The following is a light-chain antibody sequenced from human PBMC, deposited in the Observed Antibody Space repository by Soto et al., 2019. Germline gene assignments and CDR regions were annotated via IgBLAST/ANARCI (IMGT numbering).Light chain of an antibody. CDR2: HAS. CDR1: ESISNW. CDR3: QQYRTYS. V-gene: IGKV1-5*01. J-gene: IGKJ1*01. Sequence: IQLTQSPTTLPASVGDRVTLTCRASESISNWLAWYQQRPGTAPKLLIYHASILETAVPSRSSGNGSGTEVTLAIRSLQPGEVATYSCQQYRTYSFGQGGRVEIK.